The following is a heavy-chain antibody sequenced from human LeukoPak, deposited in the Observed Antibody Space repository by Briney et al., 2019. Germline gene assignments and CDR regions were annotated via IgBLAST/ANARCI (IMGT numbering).Heavy chain of an antibody. D-gene: IGHD2-2*01. CDR1: GFAFSTYA. Sequence: GGSLRLSCAASGFAFSTYAMHWVRQAPGKGLEWVAVTSFDGTTKYYADSVKGRFTVSRDNSKNTLILQMNSLRAEDTAVYYCARGSSTNCYGGNCFYYYMAVWGKGTTVTVSS. CDR2: TSFDGTTK. CDR3: ARGSSTNCYGGNCFYYYMAV. V-gene: IGHV3-30*04. J-gene: IGHJ6*03.